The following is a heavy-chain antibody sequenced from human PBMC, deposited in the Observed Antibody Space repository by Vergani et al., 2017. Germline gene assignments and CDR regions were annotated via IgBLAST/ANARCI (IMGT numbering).Heavy chain of an antibody. D-gene: IGHD3-9*01. CDR3: ARRSGIVYDIFSGTKYFFDL. V-gene: IGHV4-4*03. J-gene: IGHJ4*02. Sequence: QVQLQESGPGLVKPPGTLSLTCAVSGGSISTSNWWSLVRQPPGKGLEWIGEIYHSGSTNYNPSLKSRVTISVDTSNNHFSLRLNSLTAADTAVYYCARRSGIVYDIFSGTKYFFDLWGQGTLVTVSA. CDR2: IYHSGST. CDR1: GGSISTSNW.